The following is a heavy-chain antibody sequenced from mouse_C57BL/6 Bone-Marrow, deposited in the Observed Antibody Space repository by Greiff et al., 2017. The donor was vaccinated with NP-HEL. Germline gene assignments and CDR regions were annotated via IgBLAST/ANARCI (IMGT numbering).Heavy chain of an antibody. CDR3: ARERGYYYGSSPYAMDY. CDR1: GFTFSDYY. J-gene: IGHJ4*01. Sequence: EVKLMESEGGLVQPGSSMKLSCTASGFTFSDYYMAWVRQVPEKGLEWVANINYDGSSTYYLDSLKSRFIISRDNAKNILYLQMSSLKSEDTATYYCARERGYYYGSSPYAMDYWGQGTSVTVSS. V-gene: IGHV5-16*01. CDR2: INYDGSST. D-gene: IGHD1-1*01.